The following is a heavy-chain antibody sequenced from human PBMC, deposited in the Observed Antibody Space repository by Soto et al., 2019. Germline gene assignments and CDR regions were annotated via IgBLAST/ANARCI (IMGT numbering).Heavy chain of an antibody. J-gene: IGHJ4*02. D-gene: IGHD3-22*01. V-gene: IGHV3-64D*06. CDR1: GFTFLSYA. CDR2: ISTNGGST. Sequence: GWSLRLSCPSSGFTFLSYAMHWVRQAPGKGLEYVSSISTNGGSTHYADSVKGRFTISRDNSKNTQYLQMSSLRADDTAVYYCVKGEYYYDSSGYYPFDYWGQGTLVTVSS. CDR3: VKGEYYYDSSGYYPFDY.